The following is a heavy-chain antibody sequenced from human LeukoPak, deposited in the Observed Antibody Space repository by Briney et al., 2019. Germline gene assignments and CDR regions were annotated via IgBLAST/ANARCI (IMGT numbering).Heavy chain of an antibody. CDR3: ARSGYSSSLYYFDY. D-gene: IGHD6-13*01. V-gene: IGHV3-30-3*01. CDR1: GFTFSSYA. CDR2: ISYDGSKK. J-gene: IGHJ4*02. Sequence: PGGSLRLSCAASGFTFSSYAMHWVRQAPGKGLEWVAVISYDGSKKYYADSVKGRFTISRDNSRNTLYLQMNSLRAEDTAVYYCARSGYSSSLYYFDYWGQGTLVTVSS.